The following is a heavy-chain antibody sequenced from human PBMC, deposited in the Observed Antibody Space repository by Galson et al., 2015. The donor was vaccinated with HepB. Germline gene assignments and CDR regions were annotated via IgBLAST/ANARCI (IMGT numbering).Heavy chain of an antibody. V-gene: IGHV3-7*01. D-gene: IGHD2-2*01. Sequence: SLRLSCAASGFTFSACWMSWVRQAPGKGLEWVANIKQDGSEKYYVDSVKGRFTISRDNAKKSLYLQMNSLRAEDTAVYYCARDPADCSSTSCYFDYWGQGTLVTVSS. J-gene: IGHJ4*02. CDR2: IKQDGSEK. CDR3: ARDPADCSSTSCYFDY. CDR1: GFTFSACW.